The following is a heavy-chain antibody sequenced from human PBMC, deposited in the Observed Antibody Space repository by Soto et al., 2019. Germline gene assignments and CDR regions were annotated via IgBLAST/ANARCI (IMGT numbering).Heavy chain of an antibody. CDR1: GYTFTSYY. CDR3: ARALNCSGGSCYSSNYYMDV. V-gene: IGHV1-46*03. J-gene: IGHJ6*03. CDR2: INPSGGST. D-gene: IGHD2-15*01. Sequence: ASVKVACKASGYTFTSYYMHWVRQAPGQGLEWMGIINPSGGSTSYAQKFQGRVTMTRDTSTSTVYMELSSLRSEDTAVYYCARALNCSGGSCYSSNYYMDVWGKGTTVTVPS.